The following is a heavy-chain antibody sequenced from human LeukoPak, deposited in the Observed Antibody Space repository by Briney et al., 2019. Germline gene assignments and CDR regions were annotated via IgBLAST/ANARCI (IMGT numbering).Heavy chain of an antibody. CDR2: IYPGDSDT. CDR3: ARTSSDYYRHFDF. CDR1: GYSFTSYW. Sequence: GESLKISCKGSGYSFTSYWIGWVRQMPGKGLEWMGIIYPGDSDTRYSPSFQGQVTISADKSISAAYLQWSSLKASDTAMYYCARTSSDYYRHFDFWGQGTLVTVSS. J-gene: IGHJ4*02. V-gene: IGHV5-51*01. D-gene: IGHD3-22*01.